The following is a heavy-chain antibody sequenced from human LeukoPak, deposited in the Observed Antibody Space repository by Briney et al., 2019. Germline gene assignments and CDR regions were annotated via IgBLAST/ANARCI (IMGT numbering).Heavy chain of an antibody. CDR1: GLTFSNYA. J-gene: IGHJ4*02. Sequence: GGSLRLSCEASGLTFSNYAMSWVRQAPGKGLEWVSTITASAASTYYTDSVRGRFTISRDNSKSTLYLQMSNLRAEDTAVYYCAKHFGASSGYAFDFWAREPWSPSPQ. D-gene: IGHD5-12*01. V-gene: IGHV3-23*01. CDR3: AKHFGASSGYAFDF. CDR2: ITASAAST.